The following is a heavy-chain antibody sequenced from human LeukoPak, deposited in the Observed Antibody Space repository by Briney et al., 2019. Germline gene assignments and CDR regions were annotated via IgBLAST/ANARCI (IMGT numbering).Heavy chain of an antibody. Sequence: ASVKVSCKASGYTFTSYDINWVRQATGQGLEWMGWMNPNSGNTGYAQKFQGRVTMTRNTSISTAYMELSSLRSEDTAVYYCARVRAMVRGRSRYYYYMDVWGKGTTVAISS. V-gene: IGHV1-8*01. CDR2: MNPNSGNT. CDR1: GYTFTSYD. CDR3: ARVRAMVRGRSRYYYYMDV. D-gene: IGHD3-10*01. J-gene: IGHJ6*03.